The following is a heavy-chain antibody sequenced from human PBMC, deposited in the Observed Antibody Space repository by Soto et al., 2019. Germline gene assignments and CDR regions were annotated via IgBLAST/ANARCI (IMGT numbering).Heavy chain of an antibody. J-gene: IGHJ3*02. CDR3: AIGVSYIWRYGRGAFDI. Sequence: SVRVSCKASGGAFSSYAISWVRQAPGEGLEWMGGIIPIFGTANYAQKFQGRVTITADESTSTAYMELSSLRSEDTAVYYCAIGVSYIWRYGRGAFDIWGKGTMLTVSS. V-gene: IGHV1-69*01. D-gene: IGHD4-17*01. CDR2: IIPIFGTA. CDR1: GGAFSSYA.